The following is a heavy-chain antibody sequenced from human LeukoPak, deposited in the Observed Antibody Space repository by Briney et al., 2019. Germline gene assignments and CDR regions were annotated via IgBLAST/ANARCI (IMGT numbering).Heavy chain of an antibody. CDR1: GESFSGYY. Sequence: PSETLSLTCAVYGESFSGYYWSWIRQPPGKGLEWIGEINHSGSTNYNPSLKSRVTISVGTSKNQLSLKLSSVTAADTAVYYCARGPWGELPTYFDYWGQGTLVTVSS. CDR3: ARGPWGELPTYFDY. CDR2: INHSGST. V-gene: IGHV4-34*01. D-gene: IGHD1-26*01. J-gene: IGHJ4*02.